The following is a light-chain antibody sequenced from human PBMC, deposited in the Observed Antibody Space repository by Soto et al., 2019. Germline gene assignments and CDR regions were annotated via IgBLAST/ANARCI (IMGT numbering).Light chain of an antibody. CDR1: QSVSSY. Sequence: EIVLTQSPATLSLSPGERATLSCRASQSVSSYLAWYQKTPGQAPRLLIYDASNRATGIPARFSGSGSGTDFTLTISSLDPEDFAVYYCQQRSDWPSTFGEGTSVEIK. CDR3: QQRSDWPST. J-gene: IGKJ4*01. V-gene: IGKV3-11*01. CDR2: DAS.